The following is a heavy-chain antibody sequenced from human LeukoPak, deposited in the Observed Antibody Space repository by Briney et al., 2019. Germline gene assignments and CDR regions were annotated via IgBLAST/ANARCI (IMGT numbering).Heavy chain of an antibody. Sequence: ASVKVSCKASGYTFTSYDINWVRQATGQGLEWMGWMNPNSGNTGYARKFQGRVTITRNTSISTAYMELSSLRSEDTAVYYCARRTRFPGYCSSTSCFGPWNAFDIWGQGTMVTVSS. CDR2: MNPNSGNT. CDR3: ARRTRFPGYCSSTSCFGPWNAFDI. J-gene: IGHJ3*02. CDR1: GYTFTSYD. D-gene: IGHD2-2*01. V-gene: IGHV1-8*03.